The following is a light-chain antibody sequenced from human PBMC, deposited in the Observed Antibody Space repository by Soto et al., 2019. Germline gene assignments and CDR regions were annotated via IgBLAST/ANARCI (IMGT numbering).Light chain of an antibody. CDR1: SSDVGSYNL. J-gene: IGLJ1*01. V-gene: IGLV2-23*01. CDR3: CSYATRSAYV. Sequence: QSVLTQPASVSGSPGQSITISCTGTSSDVGSYNLVSWYQHHPGKTPKLIIYEGSRRPSGVSNRFSGSKSGNTASLTISGLLAEDEADYYCCSYATRSAYVFGSGTKVTVL. CDR2: EGS.